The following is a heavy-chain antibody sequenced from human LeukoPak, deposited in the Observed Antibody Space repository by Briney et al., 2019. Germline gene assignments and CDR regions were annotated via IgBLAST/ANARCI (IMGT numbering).Heavy chain of an antibody. V-gene: IGHV3-33*08. J-gene: IGHJ4*02. CDR2: IWFDGSKK. D-gene: IGHD3-22*01. CDR3: ARVGYDSSGFTHFDY. Sequence: GTSLRLSCAASGFIFSDYAMHWVRQAPGKGLEWVAQIWFDGSKKNYADSVKGRFTISRDNAKNTLYLQMNSLRAEDTAVYYCARVGYDSSGFTHFDYWGQGPLVTVSS. CDR1: GFIFSDYA.